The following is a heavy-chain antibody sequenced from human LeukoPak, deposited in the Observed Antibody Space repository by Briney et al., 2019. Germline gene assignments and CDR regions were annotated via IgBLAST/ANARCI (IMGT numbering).Heavy chain of an antibody. CDR3: ARDPPAVAVNTYA. D-gene: IGHD6-13*01. Sequence: PGGSLRLSCAASGFTVSNNYMNWVRQAPGKGLEWVSLIYSGGDTSYADSVKCRVTVSRDHSKNTLYLQMNSLRAEDTAVYYCARDPPAVAVNTYAWGHGTLVIVSS. CDR1: GFTVSNNY. V-gene: IGHV3-66*01. CDR2: IYSGGDT. J-gene: IGHJ5*01.